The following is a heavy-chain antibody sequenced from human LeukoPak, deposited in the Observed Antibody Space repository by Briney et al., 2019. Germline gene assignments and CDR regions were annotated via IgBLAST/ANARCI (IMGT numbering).Heavy chain of an antibody. D-gene: IGHD6-19*01. CDR2: IYYTGRI. V-gene: IGHV4-59*08. Sequence: SETLSPTCAVSGGSINSHYWGWIRQPPGKGLQWIGDIYYTGRINYNPSLKSRVTITLDTSKDHLSLNLTSVLAADTAIYYCVRRDTGWNYFDYWGQGILVTVSS. CDR3: VRRDTGWNYFDY. CDR1: GGSINSHY. J-gene: IGHJ4*02.